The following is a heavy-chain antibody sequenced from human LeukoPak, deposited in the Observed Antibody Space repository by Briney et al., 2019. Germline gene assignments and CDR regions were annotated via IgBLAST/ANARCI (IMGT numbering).Heavy chain of an antibody. J-gene: IGHJ5*02. CDR2: IYSDGST. CDR3: VRLNWNDESGGWFDH. CDR1: GFTVSDNY. V-gene: IGHV3-53*01. Sequence: PWGFLCFYCVVSGFTVSDNYLSWVRQSPGKGLEWVSVIYSDGSTFHADSVQGRFILSRDISKNTIHLQMNSLRVNDTAVYYCVRLNWNDESGGWFDHWGQGTQVTVSS. D-gene: IGHD1-1*01.